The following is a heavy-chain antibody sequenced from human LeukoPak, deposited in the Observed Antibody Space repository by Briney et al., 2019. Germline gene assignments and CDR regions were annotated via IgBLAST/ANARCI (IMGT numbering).Heavy chain of an antibody. D-gene: IGHD6-13*01. CDR3: ARDGGSSCLGDY. CDR1: GFTFSGYS. J-gene: IGHJ4*02. Sequence: GGSLRLSCAASGFTFSGYSMNWVRQAPGKGLEWISYISSSSRTIWYADSVKGRFTISRDNAKNSLYLQVTSLRDEDTAVYYCARDGGSSCLGDYWGQGTLVTVSS. CDR2: ISSSSRTI. V-gene: IGHV3-48*02.